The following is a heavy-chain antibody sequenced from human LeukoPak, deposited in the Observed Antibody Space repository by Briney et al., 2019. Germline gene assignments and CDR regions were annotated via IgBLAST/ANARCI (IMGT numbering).Heavy chain of an antibody. CDR2: ISYGGSNK. Sequence: PGGSLRLSCAASGFTFSSYAMHWVRQAPGKGLEWVAVISYGGSNKYYADSVKGRFTISRDNSKNTLYLQMNSLRAEDTAVYYCARVIAARPRLGLGYFDYWGQGTLVTVSS. CDR3: ARVIAARPRLGLGYFDY. V-gene: IGHV3-30-3*01. J-gene: IGHJ4*02. D-gene: IGHD6-6*01. CDR1: GFTFSSYA.